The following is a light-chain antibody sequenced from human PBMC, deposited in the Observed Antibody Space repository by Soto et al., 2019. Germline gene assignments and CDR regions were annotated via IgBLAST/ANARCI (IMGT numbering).Light chain of an antibody. CDR3: AAWDDSLSASLV. Sequence: QSVLTQPPSASGTPGQRVTISCSGSSSNIGSNYVYWYQQLPGTAPKLLIYSNNQRPSGVPDRFSGSKSGTSASLAISGLRSEDEADYYCAAWDDSLSASLVFGGGTKVTVL. CDR2: SNN. J-gene: IGLJ3*02. V-gene: IGLV1-47*02. CDR1: SSNIGSNY.